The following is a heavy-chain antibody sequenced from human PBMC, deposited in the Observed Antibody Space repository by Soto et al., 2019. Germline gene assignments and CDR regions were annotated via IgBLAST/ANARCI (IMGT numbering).Heavy chain of an antibody. V-gene: IGHV3-74*01. Sequence: GGALRLSCAASGCTFSSYWMHWGRQAPGKGLVWVSRINSDGSSTNYADSVKGRFTISRDNAKNTLYLQMNSLRAEDTAVYYCARDPRGVNWFDPWGQGTLFSVSS. CDR1: GCTFSSYW. J-gene: IGHJ5*02. CDR3: ARDPRGVNWFDP. CDR2: INSDGSST. D-gene: IGHD2-8*01.